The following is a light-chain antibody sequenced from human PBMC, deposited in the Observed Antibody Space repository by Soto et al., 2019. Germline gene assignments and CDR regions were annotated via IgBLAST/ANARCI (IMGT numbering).Light chain of an antibody. V-gene: IGKV1-5*03. J-gene: IGKJ4*01. CDR1: QSISPW. CDR3: QQYERYPMT. CDR2: KAS. Sequence: DSQMTQFPSTLSASVGDRVTITCRASQSISPWLAWYQQKPGKAPKILISKASTLQNGVPPRFSGSGSGTEFTLTISSLQPDDFATYYCQQYERYPMTFGGGTKVEIK.